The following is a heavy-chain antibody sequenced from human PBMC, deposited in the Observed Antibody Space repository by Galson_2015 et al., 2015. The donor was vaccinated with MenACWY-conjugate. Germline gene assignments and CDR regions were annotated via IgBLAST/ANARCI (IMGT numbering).Heavy chain of an antibody. Sequence: PALVKPTQTLTLTCSFSGFSLSTYEMCIYWVRQPPGKALEWLARIDWRDNKYYTTSLKTRLTISKDTSTNQVVLTMTNVDPVDTATYYCARMHIVLDATDAFDIWGQGTMVTVSS. CDR1: GFSLSTYEMC. CDR3: ARMHIVLDATDAFDI. J-gene: IGHJ3*02. CDR2: IDWRDNK. V-gene: IGHV2-70*11. D-gene: IGHD3-22*01.